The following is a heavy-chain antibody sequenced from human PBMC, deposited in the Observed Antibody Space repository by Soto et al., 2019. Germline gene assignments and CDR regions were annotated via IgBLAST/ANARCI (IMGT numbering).Heavy chain of an antibody. CDR3: ARLEYSSGWYVDY. D-gene: IGHD6-19*01. CDR1: GFTFSGSA. Sequence: GGSLRLSCAASGFTFSGSAMHWVRQASGKGLEWVGRIRSKANSYTTEYAASVKGRFTISRDDSKNSLYLQMNSLKTEDTAVYYCARLEYSSGWYVDYWGQGTLVTVSS. J-gene: IGHJ4*02. CDR2: IRSKANSYTT. V-gene: IGHV3-73*01.